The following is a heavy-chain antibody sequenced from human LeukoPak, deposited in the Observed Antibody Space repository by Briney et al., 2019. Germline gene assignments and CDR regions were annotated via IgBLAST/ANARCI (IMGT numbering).Heavy chain of an antibody. CDR3: ARSWYYDSPFDY. CDR1: GYTSTNYG. J-gene: IGHJ4*02. D-gene: IGHD3-22*01. CDR2: ISINRGNT. V-gene: IGHV1-18*01. Sequence: ASVKVSCKASGYTSTNYGISWVRQAPGQGLEWMGWISINRGNTNYAQKFQGRVSMTTDTSTSTAYMELRSLRSDDTAVYYCARSWYYDSPFDYWGQGTLVTVSS.